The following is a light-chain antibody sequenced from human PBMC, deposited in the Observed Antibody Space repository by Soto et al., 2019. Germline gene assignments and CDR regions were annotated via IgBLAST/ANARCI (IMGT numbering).Light chain of an antibody. CDR1: QTVSITY. CDR3: QQRCNWPPVT. CDR2: DAS. J-gene: IGKJ4*01. V-gene: IGKV3-11*01. Sequence: VLTQSPGTLSLSPGESATLSCRASQTVSITYLTWYQQKPGQAPRLLIYDASDRATGIPARFSGSGSGTDFTLTISSLEPEDFAVYYCQQRCNWPPVTFGGGTKVEIK.